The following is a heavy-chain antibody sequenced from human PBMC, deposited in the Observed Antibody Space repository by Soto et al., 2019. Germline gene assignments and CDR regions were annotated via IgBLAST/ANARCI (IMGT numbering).Heavy chain of an antibody. D-gene: IGHD2-8*01. V-gene: IGHV4-39*01. CDR3: VSQRTSVLTPAYFDY. CDR2: VYYRVRS. CDR1: VGSVSNSNYY. Sequence: SETLSLTCTVSVGSVSNSNYYWGWIRQSPGKGLEWIGSVYYRVRSYSKSSVKSRVTISVDTSKNQFSLNLNSVTASDTAVYYCVSQRTSVLTPAYFDYWGPGVLVAVSS. J-gene: IGHJ4*02.